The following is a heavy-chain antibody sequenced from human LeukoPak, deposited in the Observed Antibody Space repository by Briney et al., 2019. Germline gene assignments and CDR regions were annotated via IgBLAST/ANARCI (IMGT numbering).Heavy chain of an antibody. CDR2: ISGDGSNT. J-gene: IGHJ4*02. Sequence: GGSLRLSCAASGFTFSRFWMHWVRQAPGKGLVWVSRISGDGSNTNYADSVKGRFTISRDNAKNTLYLQMDSLTGDDTAVYYCASRNFGSSPFDYWGQGTLVTVSS. CDR1: GFTFSRFW. V-gene: IGHV3-74*01. CDR3: ASRNFGSSPFDY. D-gene: IGHD3-10*01.